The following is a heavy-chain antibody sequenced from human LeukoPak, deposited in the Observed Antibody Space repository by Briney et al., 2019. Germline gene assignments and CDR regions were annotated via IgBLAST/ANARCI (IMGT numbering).Heavy chain of an antibody. CDR1: GYTFTSYG. J-gene: IGHJ6*03. CDR2: ISAYNGNT. CDR3: ARLQKGSSWSVYYYYYMDV. V-gene: IGHV1-18*01. Sequence: ASVKVSCKASGYTFTSYGISWVRQAPGQGLEWMGWISAYNGNTNYAQKLQGRVTMTTDTSTSTAYMELRSLRSDDTAVYYCARLQKGSSWSVYYYYYMDVWGKGTTVTVSS. D-gene: IGHD6-13*01.